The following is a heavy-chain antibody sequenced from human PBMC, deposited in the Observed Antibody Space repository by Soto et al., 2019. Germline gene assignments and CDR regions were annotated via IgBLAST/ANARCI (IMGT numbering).Heavy chain of an antibody. J-gene: IGHJ4*02. V-gene: IGHV3-53*01. D-gene: IGHD3-3*01. CDR2: IYSGGST. CDR3: ARGVYDFWGGYYQYYFDY. CDR1: GFTVSSNY. Sequence: GGSLRLSCAASGFTVSSNYMSWVRQAPGKGLEWVSVIYSGGSTYYADSVKGRFTISRDNSKNTLYLQMNSLRAEDTAVYYCARGVYDFWGGYYQYYFDYWGQGTLVTVSS.